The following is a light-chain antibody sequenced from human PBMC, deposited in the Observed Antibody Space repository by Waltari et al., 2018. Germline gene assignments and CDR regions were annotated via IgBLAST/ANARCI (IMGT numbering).Light chain of an antibody. V-gene: IGLV2-14*03. J-gene: IGLJ3*02. CDR1: SSDVGGYNY. Sequence: QSALTQPASVSGSPGQSITISCTGTSSDVGGYNYVSWYQQHPGKAPKLMTYDVSNRPSGLSTRCSGSKSGNTASLTISGLQAEDEADYYCSSYTSSNTWVFGGRTKLTVL. CDR2: DVS. CDR3: SSYTSSNTWV.